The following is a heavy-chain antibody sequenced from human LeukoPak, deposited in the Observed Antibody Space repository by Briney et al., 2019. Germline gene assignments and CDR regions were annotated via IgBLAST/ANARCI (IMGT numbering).Heavy chain of an antibody. CDR3: ARVNPGIYYYDSSGSYFDY. V-gene: IGHV1-2*04. D-gene: IGHD3-22*01. CDR1: GYTFTGYY. CDR2: INPNSGGT. Sequence: ASVKVSCKASGYTFTGYYMHWVRQAPGQGLEWMGWINPNSGGTNYAQKFQGWVTMTRDTSISTAYMELSRLRSDDTAVYYCARVNPGIYYYDSSGSYFDYWGQGTLVTVSS. J-gene: IGHJ4*02.